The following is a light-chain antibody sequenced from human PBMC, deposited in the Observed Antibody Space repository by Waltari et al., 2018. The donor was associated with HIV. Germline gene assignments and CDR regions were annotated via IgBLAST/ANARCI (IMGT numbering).Light chain of an antibody. V-gene: IGKV6-21*01. J-gene: IGKJ2*01. Sequence: EIVLTQSPDSQSVSPKEKVTITCRASQSIGSSLHWYQQKPDQSPKLLIKYASRSCSGVPSRFSGSGSGTDFNLTINRLEGEDAATYYCHQSSSLPHTFGQGTKLEIK. CDR3: HQSSSLPHT. CDR2: YAS. CDR1: QSIGSS.